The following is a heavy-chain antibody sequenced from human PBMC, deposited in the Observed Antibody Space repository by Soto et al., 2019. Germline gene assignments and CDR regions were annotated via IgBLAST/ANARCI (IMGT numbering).Heavy chain of an antibody. Sequence: GGSLRLSCAASGFTFGSYAMSWVRQAPGKGLEWVSSMNGGGGSTCYAESVQGRFTISRDNSKNTLYLQMNSLRVEDTAVYYCAKKSEIAVPRYYFDLWGQGTMVTVYS. D-gene: IGHD2-21*01. CDR1: GFTFGSYA. CDR3: AKKSEIAVPRYYFDL. J-gene: IGHJ4*02. CDR2: MNGGGGST. V-gene: IGHV3-23*01.